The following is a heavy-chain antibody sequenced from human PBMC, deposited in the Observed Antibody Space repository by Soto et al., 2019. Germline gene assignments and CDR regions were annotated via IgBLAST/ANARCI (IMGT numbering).Heavy chain of an antibody. CDR3: ARGDYDILTGYYTPLVDY. V-gene: IGHV3-33*01. CDR2: IWNDGNKK. J-gene: IGHJ4*02. CDR1: GFTFAGYG. D-gene: IGHD3-9*01. Sequence: GGSLRLSCAASGFTFAGYGMHWVRQAPGKGLEWVAVIWNDGNKKYYADSVKGRFTMTRDTSTSTVYMELSSLRSEDTAVYYCARGDYDILTGYYTPLVDYWGQGTLVTVSS.